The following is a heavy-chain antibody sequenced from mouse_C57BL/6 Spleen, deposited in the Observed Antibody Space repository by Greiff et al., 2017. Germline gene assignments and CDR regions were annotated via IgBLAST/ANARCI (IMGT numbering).Heavy chain of an antibody. Sequence: QVQLKQPGAELVRPGSSVKLSCKASGYTFTSYWMHWVKQRPIQGLEWIGNIDPSDSETHYTQKFKDKATLTVDKSSSTAYMQLSSLTSEDSAVYNCAKEEWDGAWFAYWGQGTLVTVSA. CDR3: AKEEWDGAWFAY. CDR2: IDPSDSET. D-gene: IGHD1-3*01. V-gene: IGHV1-52*01. CDR1: GYTFTSYW. J-gene: IGHJ3*01.